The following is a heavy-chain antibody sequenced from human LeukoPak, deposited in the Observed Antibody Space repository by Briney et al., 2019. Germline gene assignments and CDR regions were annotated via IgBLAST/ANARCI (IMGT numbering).Heavy chain of an antibody. CDR2: IYYSGST. V-gene: IGHV4-59*12. Sequence: PSETLSLTCTVSGGSISSYYWSWLRQPPGKGLEWIGYIYYSGSTNYNPSLKSRVTISVDTSKNQFSLKLSSVTAADTAVYYCARSTYCSGGSCSHNWFDPWGQGTLVTVSS. D-gene: IGHD2-15*01. CDR1: GGSISSYY. CDR3: ARSTYCSGGSCSHNWFDP. J-gene: IGHJ5*02.